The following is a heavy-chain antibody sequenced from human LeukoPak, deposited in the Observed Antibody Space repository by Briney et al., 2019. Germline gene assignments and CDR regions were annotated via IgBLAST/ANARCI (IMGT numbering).Heavy chain of an antibody. J-gene: IGHJ1*01. D-gene: IGHD1-7*01. V-gene: IGHV4-61*02. CDR1: GASISSGSYY. Sequence: PSQTLSLTCTVSGASISSGSYYWSWIRQPAGKGLEWIGRIYTSGSTNYNPSLKSRVTISVDTSKNQFSLKLSSVTAADTAVYYCASVTGTTGYFQHWGQGTLVTVSS. CDR2: IYTSGST. CDR3: ASVTGTTGYFQH.